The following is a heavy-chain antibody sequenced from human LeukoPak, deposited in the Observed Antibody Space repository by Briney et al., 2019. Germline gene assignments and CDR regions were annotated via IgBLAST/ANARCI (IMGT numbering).Heavy chain of an antibody. CDR3: ARKYTPRYCSSTSCRTKGAFDI. J-gene: IGHJ3*02. Sequence: SETLSLTCTVSGGSISSGGHYWSWIRQPPGKGLEWIGYIYHSGSTYYNPSLKSRVTISVDRSKNQFSLKLSSVTAADTAVYYCARKYTPRYCSSTSCRTKGAFDIWGQGTMVTVSS. CDR1: GGSISSGGHY. V-gene: IGHV4-30-2*01. D-gene: IGHD2-2*01. CDR2: IYHSGST.